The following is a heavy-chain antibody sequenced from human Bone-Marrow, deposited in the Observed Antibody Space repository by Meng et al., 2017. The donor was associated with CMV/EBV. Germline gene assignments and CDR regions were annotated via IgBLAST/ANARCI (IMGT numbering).Heavy chain of an antibody. CDR3: ASWKVARQYYYYYYGMDV. CDR2: IYSGGST. V-gene: IGHV3-53*01. D-gene: IGHD5-12*01. CDR1: GFTFSDHD. Sequence: GESLKISCAVSGFTFSDHDMDWVRQAPGKGLEWVSVIYSGGSTYYADSVKGRFTISRDNSKNTLYLQMNSLRAEDTAVYYCASWKVARQYYYYYYGMDVWGQGTTVTVSS. J-gene: IGHJ6*02.